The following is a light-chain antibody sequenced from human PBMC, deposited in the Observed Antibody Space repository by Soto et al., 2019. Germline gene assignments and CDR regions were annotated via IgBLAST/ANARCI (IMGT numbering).Light chain of an antibody. CDR3: QQYGSSSWT. CDR1: QSVSSSY. Sequence: MVLTQSPGTLSLSPGERATLSCRSSQSVSSSYLAWYQQKPGQAPRLXIYGASSRATGIPDRFSGSGSGTDFTLTISRLEPEDFAVYYCQQYGSSSWTFGQGTKVHIK. CDR2: GAS. J-gene: IGKJ1*01. V-gene: IGKV3-20*01.